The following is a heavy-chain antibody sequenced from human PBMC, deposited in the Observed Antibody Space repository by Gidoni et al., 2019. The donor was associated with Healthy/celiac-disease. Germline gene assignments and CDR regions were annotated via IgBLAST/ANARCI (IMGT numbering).Heavy chain of an antibody. CDR1: GGTFSSYA. Sequence: VQLVQSGAEVKQPGSSVKVSCKASGGTFSSYAISWVRQAPGQGLDWMGGILPIFGTANYAQKFQGRVTITADESTSTAYMELSSLRSEDTAVYYCAKQWSGYCSSTSCYSWFDPWGQGTLVTVSS. CDR3: AKQWSGYCSSTSCYSWFDP. CDR2: ILPIFGTA. D-gene: IGHD2-2*02. J-gene: IGHJ5*02. V-gene: IGHV1-69*01.